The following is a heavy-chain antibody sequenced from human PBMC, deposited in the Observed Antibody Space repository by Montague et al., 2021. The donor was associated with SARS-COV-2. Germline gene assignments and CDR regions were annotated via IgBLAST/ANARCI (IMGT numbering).Heavy chain of an antibody. CDR3: ARMGPSQYRPGGECYSWVRDWFDP. D-gene: IGHD2-21*01. CDR2: IYYAGST. Sequence: SETLSLTCNVSGGPVSSGIHYWSWIRQAPEKGLEWIGYIYYAGSTNYNPSLQSRVTISVDTSKNQFSLRLSSVTAADTAIYYCARMGPSQYRPGGECYSWVRDWFDPWGQGTPVIVSS. J-gene: IGHJ5*02. CDR1: GGPVSSGIHY. V-gene: IGHV4-61*01.